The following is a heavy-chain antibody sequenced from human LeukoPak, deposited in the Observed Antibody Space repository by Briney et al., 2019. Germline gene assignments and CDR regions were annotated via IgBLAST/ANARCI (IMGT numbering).Heavy chain of an antibody. V-gene: IGHV3-7*01. J-gene: IGHJ4*02. CDR3: VRDLGGRSGH. CDR2: IKQDGSEK. D-gene: IGHD1-26*01. Sequence: GGSLRLSCAASGFIFNGYFMDWVRQAPGKGLEWVANIKQDGSEKFYVDSVKGRLTISRDNAKNSLYLQMNSLRAEDTAVYYCVRDLGGRSGHWGQGTLVTVSS. CDR1: GFIFNGYF.